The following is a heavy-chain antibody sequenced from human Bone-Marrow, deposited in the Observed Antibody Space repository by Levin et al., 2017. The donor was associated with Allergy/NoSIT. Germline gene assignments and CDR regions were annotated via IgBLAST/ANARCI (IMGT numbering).Heavy chain of an antibody. D-gene: IGHD2-2*01. J-gene: IGHJ5*02. CDR3: AREPLGVSMVVERAWFDP. V-gene: IGHV3-23*01. CDR1: GLSLGNFA. Sequence: QTGGSLRLSCAASGLSLGNFAMDWVRQAPGKGLEWVSSISKNGDTYYADSVKGRFTMSRDNAKDTVFLQMNSLSGDDTAVYYCAREPLGVSMVVERAWFDPWGQGTQVTVSS. CDR2: ISKNGDT.